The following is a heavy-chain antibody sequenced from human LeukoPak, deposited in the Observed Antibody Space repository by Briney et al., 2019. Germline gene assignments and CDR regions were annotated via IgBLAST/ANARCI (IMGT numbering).Heavy chain of an antibody. J-gene: IGHJ4*02. V-gene: IGHV1-69*01. CDR3: AIATVATTRTWGY. CDR2: IIPIFGTA. D-gene: IGHD4-11*01. CDR1: GGTFSSYA. Sequence: GASVKVSCKASGGTFSSYAISWVRQAPGQGLEWMGGIIPIFGTANYAQKFQGRVTITADESTSTAYMELSRLRSEDTAVYYCAIATVATTRTWGYWGPGTLVTVSS.